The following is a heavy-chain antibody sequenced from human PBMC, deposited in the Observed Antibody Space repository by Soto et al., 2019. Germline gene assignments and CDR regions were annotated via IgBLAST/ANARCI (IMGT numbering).Heavy chain of an antibody. V-gene: IGHV3-53*01. CDR2: IYSGGST. CDR3: ARDLRKPAAPYYYYGMDV. J-gene: IGHJ6*02. D-gene: IGHD2-2*01. CDR1: GFTVSSNY. Sequence: AGSLSLSCAASGFTVSSNYMSWVRQPPGKGLEWESVIYSGGSTYYADSVKGRFTISRDNSKNTLYLQMNSLRAEDTAVYYCARDLRKPAAPYYYYGMDVWGQGTTVTVSS.